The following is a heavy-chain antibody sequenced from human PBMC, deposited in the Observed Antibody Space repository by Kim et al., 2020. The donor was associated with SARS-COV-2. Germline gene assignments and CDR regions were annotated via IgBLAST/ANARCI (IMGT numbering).Heavy chain of an antibody. D-gene: IGHD1-1*01. V-gene: IGHV4-31*02. Sequence: YYNPSLKSRVTISVDTSKNQFSLKLSSVTAADTAVYYCARTQRGLNYFDYWGQGTLVTVSS. CDR3: ARTQRGLNYFDY. J-gene: IGHJ4*02.